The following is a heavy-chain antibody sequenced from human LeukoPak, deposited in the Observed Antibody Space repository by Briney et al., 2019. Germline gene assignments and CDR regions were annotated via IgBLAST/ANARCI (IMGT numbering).Heavy chain of an antibody. J-gene: IGHJ3*02. D-gene: IGHD4-17*01. CDR1: DDSFSSYY. V-gene: IGHV4-59*01. CDR3: ARDLVTVTKGFDI. CDR2: ISYIGSN. Sequence: PSETLSLTCAVSDDSFSSYYWTWIRQPPGKGLEWIGYISYIGSNNYNPSLQSRVTISIATSKNQFSLKLSSVTAADTAVYYCARDLVTVTKGFDIWGQGTMVSVSS.